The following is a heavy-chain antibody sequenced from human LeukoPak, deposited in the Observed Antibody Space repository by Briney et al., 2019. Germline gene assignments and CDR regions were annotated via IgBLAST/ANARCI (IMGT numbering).Heavy chain of an antibody. J-gene: IGHJ3*02. CDR1: GGSISSSYYY. CDR3: ARGRSGYYLDAFDI. CDR2: IYYSGST. Sequence: SETLSLTCTVSGGSISSSYYYWGWIRQPPGKGLEWIGSIYYSGSTNYNPSLKSRVTISVDTSKNQFSLKLSSVTAADTAVYYCARGRSGYYLDAFDIWGQGTMVTVSS. D-gene: IGHD3-22*01. V-gene: IGHV4-39*07.